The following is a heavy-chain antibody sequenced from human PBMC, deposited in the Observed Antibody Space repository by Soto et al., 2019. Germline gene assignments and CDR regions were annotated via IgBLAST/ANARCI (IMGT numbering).Heavy chain of an antibody. CDR1: GYTFTSYA. CDR3: APVLVIAVDGGIPPYD. J-gene: IGHJ4*02. Sequence: ASVKVSCKASGYTFTSYAMHWVRQAPGQRLEWMGWINAGNGNTKYSQKFQGRVTITGDTSAGTAYMELSSLRSEDTAVYYCAPVLVIAVDGGIPPYDWGQGPLVSVCS. CDR2: INAGNGNT. D-gene: IGHD3-16*02. V-gene: IGHV1-3*01.